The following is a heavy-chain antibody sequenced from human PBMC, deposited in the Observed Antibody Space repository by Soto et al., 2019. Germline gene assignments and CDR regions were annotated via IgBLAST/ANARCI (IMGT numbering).Heavy chain of an antibody. Sequence: GGSLRLSCAASGFTFNTYAMSWVRRAPGEGLEWVSGIGGGTGATYNADSVKGRFIISRDNSKNTLYLQMNNLRVEDTAVYYCAKNAMSTVTRRGQYFDSWGQGTLVTVSS. D-gene: IGHD4-17*01. V-gene: IGHV3-23*01. CDR2: IGGGTGAT. CDR1: GFTFNTYA. CDR3: AKNAMSTVTRRGQYFDS. J-gene: IGHJ4*02.